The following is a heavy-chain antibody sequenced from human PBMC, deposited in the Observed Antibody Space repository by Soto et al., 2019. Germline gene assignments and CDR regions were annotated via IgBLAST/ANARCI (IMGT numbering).Heavy chain of an antibody. V-gene: IGHV3-33*01. Sequence: SLRYPWPSSSFTFISYGMERVRHPPLKFLEWVAVIWYDGSNKYYADSVKGRFTISRDNSKNTLYLQMNSLRAEDTAVYYCARDFSRGFPYYYYGMEVWGQGTTVTVSS. CDR3: ARDFSRGFPYYYYGMEV. J-gene: IGHJ6*02. CDR2: IWYDGSNK. CDR1: SFTFISYG.